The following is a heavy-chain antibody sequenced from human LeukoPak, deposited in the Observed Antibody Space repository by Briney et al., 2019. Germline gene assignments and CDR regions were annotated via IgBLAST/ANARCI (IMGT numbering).Heavy chain of an antibody. CDR2: ISAYNGNT. J-gene: IGHJ4*02. D-gene: IGHD3-3*01. CDR3: ARKEVVPSFWSGYYLEYYFDY. Sequence: ASVKVSCKASGGTFSSYAISWVRQALGQGLEWMGWISAYNGNTNYAQKLQGRVTMTTDTSTSTAYMELRSLRSDDTAVYYCARKEVVPSFWSGYYLEYYFDYWGQGTLVTVSS. V-gene: IGHV1-18*01. CDR1: GGTFSSYA.